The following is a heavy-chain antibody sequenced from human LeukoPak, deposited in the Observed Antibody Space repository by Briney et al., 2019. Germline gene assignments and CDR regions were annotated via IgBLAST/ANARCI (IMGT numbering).Heavy chain of an antibody. J-gene: IGHJ4*02. CDR2: INPNSGGT. CDR1: GYTLTELS. CDR3: ARAGAEVTLVFDY. D-gene: IGHD4/OR15-4a*01. V-gene: IGHV1-2*02. Sequence: ASVKVSCKVSGYTLTELSMHWVRQAPGLGLEWMGWINPNSGGTNYAQKFQGRVTMTRDTSISTAYMELSRLRSDDTAVYYCARAGAEVTLVFDYWGQGTLVTVSS.